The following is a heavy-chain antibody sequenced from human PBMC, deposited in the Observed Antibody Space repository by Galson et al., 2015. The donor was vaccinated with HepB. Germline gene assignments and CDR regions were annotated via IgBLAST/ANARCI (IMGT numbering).Heavy chain of an antibody. D-gene: IGHD3-10*01. CDR3: AKTEWFGDSMNTRGGVPYYYYGMDV. V-gene: IGHV3-23*01. CDR1: GFTFSSYA. J-gene: IGHJ6*02. CDR2: ISGSGGST. Sequence: SLRLSCAASGFTFSSYAMSWVRQAPGKGLEWVSAISGSGGSTYYADSVKGRFTISRDNSKNTLYLQMNSLRAEDTAVYYCAKTEWFGDSMNTRGGVPYYYYGMDVWGQGTTVTVSS.